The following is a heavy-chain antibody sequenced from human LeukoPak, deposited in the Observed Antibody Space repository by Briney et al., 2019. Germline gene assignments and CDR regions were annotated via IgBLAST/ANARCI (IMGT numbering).Heavy chain of an antibody. Sequence: ASVTVSCKASGYTFTSYGISWVRQAPGQGLEWMGGIIPIFGTANYAQKFQGRVTITADESTSTAYMELSSLRSEDTAVYYCARAPVPYYYYYGMDVWGQGTTVTVSS. CDR3: ARAPVPYYYYYGMDV. CDR2: IIPIFGTA. CDR1: GYTFTSYG. J-gene: IGHJ6*02. V-gene: IGHV1-69*13.